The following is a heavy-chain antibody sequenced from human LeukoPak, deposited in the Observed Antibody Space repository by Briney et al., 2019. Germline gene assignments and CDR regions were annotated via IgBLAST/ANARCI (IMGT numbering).Heavy chain of an antibody. V-gene: IGHV3-23*01. CDR1: GFTVTSNY. Sequence: GGSLRLSCAASGFTVTSNYMSWVRQAPGRGLEWVSGISGSGVNTFYADSVEGRFTISRDNSKNTLYLQMYSLRADDTAMYYCAKGYYADPFDFWGQGTLVTVSS. D-gene: IGHD4-17*01. CDR3: AKGYYADPFDF. J-gene: IGHJ4*02. CDR2: ISGSGVNT.